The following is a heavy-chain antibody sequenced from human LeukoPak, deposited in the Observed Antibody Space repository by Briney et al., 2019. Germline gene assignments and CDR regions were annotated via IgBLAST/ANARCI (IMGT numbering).Heavy chain of an antibody. D-gene: IGHD4/OR15-4a*01. CDR3: AKMVLRQLDY. Sequence: PGGSLRLSCAASGFTFGSYAVSWVRQAPGKGLEWVSAISGSGGSTYYADSVKGRFTISRDNSKNTLYLQMNSLRAEDTAVYYCAKMVLRQLDYWGQGTLVTVSS. J-gene: IGHJ4*02. CDR1: GFTFGSYA. CDR2: ISGSGGST. V-gene: IGHV3-23*01.